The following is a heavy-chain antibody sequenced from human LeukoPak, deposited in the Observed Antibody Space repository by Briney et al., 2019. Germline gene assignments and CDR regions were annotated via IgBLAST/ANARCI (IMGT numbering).Heavy chain of an antibody. J-gene: IGHJ4*02. Sequence: ASVKVSCKASGYTFSGYYIHWVRQAPGQGLEWVGWINPNSGGTNYAQKFQGRVTMTRDTSISTSYMELSSLTSDDTVVYYCARASLASAGTRFWGQGTLVTVSS. V-gene: IGHV1-2*02. D-gene: IGHD6-13*01. CDR3: ARASLASAGTRF. CDR1: GYTFSGYY. CDR2: INPNSGGT.